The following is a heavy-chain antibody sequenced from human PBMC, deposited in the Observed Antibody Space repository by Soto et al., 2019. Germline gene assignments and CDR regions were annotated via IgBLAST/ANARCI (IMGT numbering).Heavy chain of an antibody. CDR3: ARGEYCSSTSCYFADYYYYYYMDV. Sequence: ASETLSLTCAVYGGSFSGYYWSWIRQPPGKGLEWIGEINHSGSTNYNPSLKSRVTISVDTSKNQFSLKLSSVTAADTAVYYCARGEYCSSTSCYFADYYYYYYMDVWGKGTTVTVSS. J-gene: IGHJ6*03. CDR1: GGSFSGYY. CDR2: INHSGST. V-gene: IGHV4-34*01. D-gene: IGHD2-2*01.